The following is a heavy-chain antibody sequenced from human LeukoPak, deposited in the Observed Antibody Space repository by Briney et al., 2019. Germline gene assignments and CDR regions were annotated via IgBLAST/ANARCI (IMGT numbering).Heavy chain of an antibody. CDR3: AREEFGGNSPTGYFDY. CDR1: GFTFTSFA. Sequence: GGSLRLSCAASGFTFTSFAMTWVRQAPGKGLEWVSAISGSGGSTYYADSVKGRFTISRDNSKNTLYLQMNSLRAEDTAVYYCAREEFGGNSPTGYFDYWGQGTLVTVSS. D-gene: IGHD4-23*01. J-gene: IGHJ4*02. V-gene: IGHV3-23*01. CDR2: ISGSGGST.